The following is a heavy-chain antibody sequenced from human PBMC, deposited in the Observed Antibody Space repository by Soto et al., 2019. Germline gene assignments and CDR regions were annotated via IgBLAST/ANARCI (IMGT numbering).Heavy chain of an antibody. D-gene: IGHD3-16*01. CDR3: ANQERGSYFDY. CDR1: VFTFNKYG. J-gene: IGHJ4*02. V-gene: IGHV3-30*18. CDR2: ISNDGSSE. Sequence: WRSLRRPCVASVFTFNKYGMHWVRQAPGKGLEWVAAISNDGSSEYYADSVLGRFTISRDNPKNTLYLQMNSLKSEDTAVYSCANQERGSYFDYWGQGPLVTVSS.